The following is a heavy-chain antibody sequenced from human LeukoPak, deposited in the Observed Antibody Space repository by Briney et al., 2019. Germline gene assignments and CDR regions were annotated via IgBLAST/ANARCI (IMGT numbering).Heavy chain of an antibody. J-gene: IGHJ2*01. CDR2: IFTTGST. Sequence: PSETLSLTCSVSGGSFNGWSYYWSWIRQPAGKPLEWIGHIFTTGSTSYNPSLRTRVTISEDSSKDQFSLNLKSVTAADTAVYYCARDRNWGRGYFDLWGRGTLVIVSS. CDR3: ARDRNWGRGYFDL. D-gene: IGHD7-27*01. V-gene: IGHV4-61*09. CDR1: GGSFNGWSYY.